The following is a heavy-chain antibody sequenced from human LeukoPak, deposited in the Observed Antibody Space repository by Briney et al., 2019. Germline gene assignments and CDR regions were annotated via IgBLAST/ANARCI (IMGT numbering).Heavy chain of an antibody. CDR2: NNTPFGAQ. J-gene: IGHJ4*02. CDR3: TRGMGTSPIYY. V-gene: IGHV1-69*05. Sequence: SVTVSCLSCRGSVPKYAVSGLGPAPAKELAGVGGNNTPFGAQNYAQKFQGRVTISKDKSTNTAYMELSSLTSKDTAVYFCTRGMGTSPIYYWGQGTLVIVSP. CDR1: RGSVPKYA. D-gene: IGHD1-14*01.